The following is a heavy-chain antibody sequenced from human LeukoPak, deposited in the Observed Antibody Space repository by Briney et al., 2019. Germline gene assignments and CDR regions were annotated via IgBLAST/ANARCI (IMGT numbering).Heavy chain of an antibody. J-gene: IGHJ4*02. Sequence: GGSLRLSCAASGFTFSSYAMHWVRQAPGKGLEYVSAISSNGGSTYYANSVKGRFTISRDNSKNTLYLQMGSLRAEDMAVYYCARVSGYDYFDYWGQGTLVTVPS. CDR2: ISSNGGST. D-gene: IGHD5-12*01. CDR1: GFTFSSYA. V-gene: IGHV3-64*01. CDR3: ARVSGYDYFDY.